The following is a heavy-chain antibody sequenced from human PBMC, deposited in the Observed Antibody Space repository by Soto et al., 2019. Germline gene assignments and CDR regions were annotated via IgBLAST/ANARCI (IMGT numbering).Heavy chain of an antibody. J-gene: IGHJ4*02. D-gene: IGHD3-16*01. CDR3: ARVDGGNIDY. CDR1: GGTFSSYA. CDR2: IIPLFRTS. V-gene: IGHV1-69*01. Sequence: QVPLVQSGAEVKKPGSSVKVSCKASGGTFSSYAISWVRQAPGQGLEWMGGIIPLFRTSNYAHKFQGRVTVTADESTSTVYLELRSLRSDATAVYYCARVDGGNIDYWGQGTLVTISS.